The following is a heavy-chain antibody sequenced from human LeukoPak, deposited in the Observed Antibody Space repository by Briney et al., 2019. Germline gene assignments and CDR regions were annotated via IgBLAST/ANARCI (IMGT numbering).Heavy chain of an antibody. CDR2: INHSVST. CDR3: ARCSIITVVVPAATWAENGSFDY. J-gene: IGHJ4*02. Sequence: PSENLSLTCAGYSGTFSGYYWSWIRQPPGKGLEWMREINHSVSTNYHPSLKSRVSISVDTSKTQFSLKMSSVTAADTAVYYCARCSIITVVVPAATWAENGSFDYWGQGTLVTVSS. CDR1: SGTFSGYY. V-gene: IGHV4-34*01. D-gene: IGHD2-2*01.